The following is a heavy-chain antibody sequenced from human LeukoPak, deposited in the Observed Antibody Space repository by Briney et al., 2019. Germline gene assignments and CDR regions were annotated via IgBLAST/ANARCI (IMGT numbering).Heavy chain of an antibody. CDR1: GYSISSGYY. CDR2: IYHSGST. D-gene: IGHD3-22*01. V-gene: IGHV4-38-2*01. J-gene: IGHJ4*02. Sequence: SETLSLTCAVSGYSISSGYYWGWIRQPPGKGLEWIGSIYHSGSTYYNPSLKSRVTISVDTSKNQFSLKLSSVTAADTAVYYCARRLVGSGYLRDFDYWGQGTLVTVSS. CDR3: ARRLVGSGYLRDFDY.